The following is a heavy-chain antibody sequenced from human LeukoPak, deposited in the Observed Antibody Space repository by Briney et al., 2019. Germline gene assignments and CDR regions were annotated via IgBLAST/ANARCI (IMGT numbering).Heavy chain of an antibody. Sequence: KXXETLSLTCAVSGCSIGNSHWWSWVRQPPEQGLGWIGQVYRGGSSVYNPSFKSRVTLSLDKSRSHFSLFLTSVIAADTAVYFCARHEGYSFKYWGQGALVTVSS. V-gene: IGHV4-4*01. CDR1: GCSIGNSHW. CDR3: ARHEGYSFKY. J-gene: IGHJ4*02. CDR2: VYRGGSS.